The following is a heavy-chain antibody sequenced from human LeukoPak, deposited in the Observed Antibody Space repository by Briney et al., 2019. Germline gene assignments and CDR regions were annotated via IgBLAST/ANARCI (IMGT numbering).Heavy chain of an antibody. J-gene: IGHJ4*02. CDR1: GGSISSYY. D-gene: IGHD3-22*01. CDR3: ARDEEGYYDSSGYLDY. CDR2: IYYSGST. V-gene: IGHV4-59*01. Sequence: SETLSLTCTVSGGSISSYYWSWIRQPPGKGLEWIGYIYYSGSTNYNPSLKSRVTISVDTSKNQFSLKLSSVTAADTAVYYCARDEEGYYDSSGYLDYWGQGTLVTVSS.